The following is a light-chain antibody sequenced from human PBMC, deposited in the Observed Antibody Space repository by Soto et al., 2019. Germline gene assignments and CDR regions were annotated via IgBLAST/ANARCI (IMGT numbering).Light chain of an antibody. CDR1: SSNIGAGYD. Sequence: QSVLTQPPSVSGAPGQRVTISCSGSSSNIGAGYDVHWYQQLPGTAPKVLIYGNSNRPSGVPDRFSGSKSGTSGSLAITGLQTEDEADYYCQSYDSTLSGVVFGGGTKLTVL. CDR3: QSYDSTLSGVV. V-gene: IGLV1-40*01. CDR2: GNS. J-gene: IGLJ2*01.